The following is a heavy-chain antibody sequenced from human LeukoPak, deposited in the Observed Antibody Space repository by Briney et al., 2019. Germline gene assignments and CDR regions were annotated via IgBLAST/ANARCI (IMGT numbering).Heavy chain of an antibody. CDR2: IRYDGSTK. CDR3: VKDMSGTYYFDY. D-gene: IGHD1-26*01. J-gene: IGHJ4*02. V-gene: IGHV3-30*02. CDR1: GFTFSSYG. Sequence: GGSLRLSCAASGFTFSSYGMHWVRQAPGKGLEGVAFIRYDGSTKNYADSVKGRFTISRDSSKKTLYLQMNSLRAEDTAVYYCVKDMSGTYYFDYWGQGTLVTVSS.